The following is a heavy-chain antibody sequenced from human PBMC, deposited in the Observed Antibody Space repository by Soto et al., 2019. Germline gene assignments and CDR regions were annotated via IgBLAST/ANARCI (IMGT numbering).Heavy chain of an antibody. CDR3: ASTYSTSWYWFDP. D-gene: IGHD6-13*01. Sequence: SGPTLVNPTETLTLTCTVSGFSLSNAGLGVSWIRQPPGKALEWLAHIFSNDEKSYSTSLKSRLTISKDASKSQVVLTLTNMDPVDTATYYCASTYSTSWYWFDPWGQGTLVTVSS. CDR2: IFSNDEK. J-gene: IGHJ5*02. V-gene: IGHV2-26*04. CDR1: GFSLSNAGLG.